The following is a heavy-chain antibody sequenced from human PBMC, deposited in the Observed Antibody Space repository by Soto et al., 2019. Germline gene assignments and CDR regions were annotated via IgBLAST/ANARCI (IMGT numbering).Heavy chain of an antibody. Sequence: GGSLRLSCAASGFTFSSYEMNWVRQAPGKGLEWVPYISSSGSTIYYADSVKGRFTISRDNAKNSLYLQMNSLRAEDTAVYYCARAPRLYDYVWGSYAWGQGTLVTVSS. CDR3: ARAPRLYDYVWGSYA. D-gene: IGHD3-16*01. CDR1: GFTFSSYE. V-gene: IGHV3-48*03. CDR2: ISSSGSTI. J-gene: IGHJ5*02.